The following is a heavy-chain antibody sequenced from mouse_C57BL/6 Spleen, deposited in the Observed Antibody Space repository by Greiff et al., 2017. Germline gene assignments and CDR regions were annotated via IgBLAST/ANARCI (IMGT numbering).Heavy chain of an antibody. CDR3: ARTPPYDYDDDYAMDY. Sequence: QVQLQQPGAELVKPGASVKLSCKASGYTFTSYWMHWVKQRPGRGLEWIGRIDPNSGGTKYNEKFKSKATLTVDKPSSTAYMQLSSLTSEDSAVYYCARTPPYDYDDDYAMDYWGQGTPVTVSA. CDR1: GYTFTSYW. D-gene: IGHD2-4*01. CDR2: IDPNSGGT. V-gene: IGHV1-72*01. J-gene: IGHJ4*01.